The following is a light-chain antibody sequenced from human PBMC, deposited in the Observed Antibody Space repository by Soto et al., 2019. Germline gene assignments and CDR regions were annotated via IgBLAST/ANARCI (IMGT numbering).Light chain of an antibody. Sequence: DVQMTQSPSSLSASVGDRATITCRASQSISSYLNWYQQKPGKAPKLLMYAASSLQSGVPSRFSGSGSGADSTPIISMLQPEVFAYYCYQHSDRTPHFGGGTKVDIK. CDR1: QSISSY. CDR3: QHSDRTPH. V-gene: IGKV1-39*01. J-gene: IGKJ3*01. CDR2: AAS.